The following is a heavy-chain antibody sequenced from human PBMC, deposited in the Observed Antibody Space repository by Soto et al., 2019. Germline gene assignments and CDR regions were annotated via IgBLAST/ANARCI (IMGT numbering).Heavy chain of an antibody. J-gene: IGHJ4*02. CDR2: IYYSGST. Sequence: QLQLQESGPGLVKPSETLSLTCTVSGGSISSSSYYWGWIRQPPGKGLEWIGSIYYSGSTYYNPSRKSRVTISVDTSKNQFSLKLSSVTAADTAVYYCARLGSSGYYGLFDYWGQGTLVTVSS. D-gene: IGHD3-22*01. CDR3: ARLGSSGYYGLFDY. CDR1: GGSISSSSYY. V-gene: IGHV4-39*01.